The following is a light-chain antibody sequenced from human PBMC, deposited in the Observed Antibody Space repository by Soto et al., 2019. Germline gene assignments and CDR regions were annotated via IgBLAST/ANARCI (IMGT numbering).Light chain of an antibody. CDR1: QSVSSSY. CDR3: QQYGSSPPT. Sequence: EIVLTQSPGTLSLSPGERATLSCRASQSVSSSYLAWYQQKPGQSPRLLIYGASSRATGIPDRFSSSGSGTDFTLTFSRLEPEDFAVYYCQQYGSSPPTFGQGTKLEIK. V-gene: IGKV3-20*01. J-gene: IGKJ2*01. CDR2: GAS.